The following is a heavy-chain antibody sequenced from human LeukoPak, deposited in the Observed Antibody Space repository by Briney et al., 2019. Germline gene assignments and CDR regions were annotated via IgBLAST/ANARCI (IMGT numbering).Heavy chain of an antibody. V-gene: IGHV1-18*04. Sequence: ASVKVSCKASGYTFTSYGISWVRQAPGQGLEWMGWISAYNGNTNYAQKLQGRVTMTTDTSTSTACMELRSLRSDDTAVYYCARFGGFGEFEYYFDYWGQGTLVTVSS. CDR1: GYTFTSYG. J-gene: IGHJ4*02. D-gene: IGHD3-10*01. CDR3: ARFGGFGEFEYYFDY. CDR2: ISAYNGNT.